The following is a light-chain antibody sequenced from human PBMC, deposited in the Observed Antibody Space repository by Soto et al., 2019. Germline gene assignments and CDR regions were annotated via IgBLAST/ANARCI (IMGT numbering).Light chain of an antibody. J-gene: IGLJ1*01. Sequence: QSALTQPASVSGSPGQSITISCTGTSSDVGGYNYVSWYQQHPGKAPKLMIYEVSNRPSGVSNRFSGSKSGNTASLTISGLQAEDEADYYCSSYKRSSSLVFGTGTNLTVL. CDR2: EVS. V-gene: IGLV2-14*01. CDR1: SSDVGGYNY. CDR3: SSYKRSSSLV.